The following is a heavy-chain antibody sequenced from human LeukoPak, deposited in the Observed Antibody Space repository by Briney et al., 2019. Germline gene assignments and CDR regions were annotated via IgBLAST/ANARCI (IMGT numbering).Heavy chain of an antibody. J-gene: IGHJ4*02. Sequence: QPGGSLRLSCAASGFTFSSYWMHWVRQAPGKGLVWVARIYTDGRSTSYAGSVKGRFTISRDNAKNMLYPQMNSLRADDTAVYYCARESSSCHDYWGQGTLVTVSS. CDR2: IYTDGRST. CDR1: GFTFSSYW. V-gene: IGHV3-74*01. CDR3: ARESSSCHDY. D-gene: IGHD6-13*01.